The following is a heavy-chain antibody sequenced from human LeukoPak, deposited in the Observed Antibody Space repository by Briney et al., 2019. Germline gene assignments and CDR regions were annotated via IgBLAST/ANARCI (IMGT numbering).Heavy chain of an antibody. Sequence: PSETLSLTCAVSGYSISSGYYWGWIRQPPGKGLEWIGSIYHSGSTYYNPSLKSRVTKSVDTSKNQFSLKLSSVTAADTAVYYCARFCSGGSCYGASFDYWGQGTLVTVSS. V-gene: IGHV4-38-2*01. CDR3: ARFCSGGSCYGASFDY. CDR1: GYSISSGYY. J-gene: IGHJ4*02. CDR2: IYHSGST. D-gene: IGHD2-15*01.